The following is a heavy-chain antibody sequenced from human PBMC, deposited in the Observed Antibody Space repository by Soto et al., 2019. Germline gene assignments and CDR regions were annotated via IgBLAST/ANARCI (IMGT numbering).Heavy chain of an antibody. Sequence: QVQLQESGPGLVKPSQTLSLTCTVSGGSISSGAYYWSWIRQHPGKGLEWIGYIYYSGSTYYNPSLKSQVTISVDTSKNQFSLKMSSVTAADTAVYYCAIYDSSGSRGFQHWGQGTLVTVSS. V-gene: IGHV4-31*01. CDR2: IYYSGST. D-gene: IGHD3-22*01. CDR3: AIYDSSGSRGFQH. J-gene: IGHJ1*01. CDR1: GGSISSGAYY.